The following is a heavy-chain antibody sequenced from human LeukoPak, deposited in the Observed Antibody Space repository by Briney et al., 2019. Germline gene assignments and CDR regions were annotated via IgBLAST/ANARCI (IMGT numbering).Heavy chain of an antibody. Sequence: ASVKVSCKASGYTFTSYAMHWVRQAPGQRLEWMGWISAYNGNTNYAQKLQGRVTMTTDTSTSTAYMELRSLRSDDTAVYYCARDGYSSSSQENWFDPWGQGTPVTVSS. V-gene: IGHV1-18*01. CDR2: ISAYNGNT. J-gene: IGHJ5*02. CDR3: ARDGYSSSSQENWFDP. CDR1: GYTFTSYA. D-gene: IGHD6-6*01.